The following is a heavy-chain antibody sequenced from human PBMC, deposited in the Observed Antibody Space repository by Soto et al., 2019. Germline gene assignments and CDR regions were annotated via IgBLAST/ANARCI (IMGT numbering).Heavy chain of an antibody. Sequence: GGSLRLSCAASGFTFSDHYMDWVRQAPGKGLEWVGRTRNKANSYTTEYAASVKGRFTISRDDSKNSLYLQMNSLKTEDTAVYYCARDRRDNWNYYYMDVWGKGTTVTVSS. D-gene: IGHD1-20*01. J-gene: IGHJ6*03. CDR3: ARDRRDNWNYYYMDV. V-gene: IGHV3-72*01. CDR2: TRNKANSYTT. CDR1: GFTFSDHY.